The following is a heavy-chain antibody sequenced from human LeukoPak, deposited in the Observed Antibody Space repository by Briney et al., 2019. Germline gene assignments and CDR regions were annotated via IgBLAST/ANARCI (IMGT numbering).Heavy chain of an antibody. CDR1: GFTLSSYW. D-gene: IGHD6-19*01. J-gene: IGHJ4*02. CDR3: ARDLEDSSGWYVGDH. V-gene: IGHV3-74*01. Sequence: GGSLRLSCAASGFTLSSYWMHWVRQAPGKRLVWVSRFNSDGSSTSYADFVKGRFTISRDNAKNTLYLQMNSLRAEDTAVYYCARDLEDSSGWYVGDHWGQGTLVTVSS. CDR2: FNSDGSST.